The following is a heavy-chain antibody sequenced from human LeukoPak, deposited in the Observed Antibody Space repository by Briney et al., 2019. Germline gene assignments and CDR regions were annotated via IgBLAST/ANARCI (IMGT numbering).Heavy chain of an antibody. CDR1: GFTFSSYS. CDR2: ISASGDSP. D-gene: IGHD1-7*01. V-gene: IGHV3-23*01. CDR3: AKVYSWNYQLSDY. Sequence: GGSLRLSCAASGFTFSSYSMTWVRQAPGKGLEWVSGISASGDSPYYADSVKGRFTISRDNSENTLYLQMNSLRAEDTAVYYCAKVYSWNYQLSDYWGQGTLVTVSS. J-gene: IGHJ4*02.